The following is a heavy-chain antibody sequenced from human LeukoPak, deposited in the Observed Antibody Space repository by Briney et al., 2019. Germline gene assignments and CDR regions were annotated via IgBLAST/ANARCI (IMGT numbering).Heavy chain of an antibody. V-gene: IGHV4-31*03. CDR2: IYYSGST. CDR1: GGSISSGGYY. J-gene: IGHJ3*02. D-gene: IGHD3-10*01. Sequence: SETLSLTCTVSGGSISSGGYYWSWIRQHPGKGLEWIGYIYYSGSTYYNPSLKSRVTTSVDTSKNQFSLKLSSVTAADTAVYYCARDSPAGSGPIISIAFDIWGQGTMVTVSS. CDR3: ARDSPAGSGPIISIAFDI.